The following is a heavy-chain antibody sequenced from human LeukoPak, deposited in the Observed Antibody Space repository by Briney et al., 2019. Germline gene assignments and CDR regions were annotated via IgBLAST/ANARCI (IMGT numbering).Heavy chain of an antibody. CDR3: ARAETQYYDFWSGYHNWFDP. V-gene: IGHV4-61*01. Sequence: KSSETLSLTCTVSGDSVRTNNYYWSWIRQPPGEGLEWIGYIHYSGNTNYNTSLKSRVTISVDTSKNQFSLKLSSVTAADTAVYYCARAETQYYDFWSGYHNWFDPWGQGTLVTVSS. CDR1: GDSVRTNNYY. D-gene: IGHD3-3*01. J-gene: IGHJ5*02. CDR2: IHYSGNT.